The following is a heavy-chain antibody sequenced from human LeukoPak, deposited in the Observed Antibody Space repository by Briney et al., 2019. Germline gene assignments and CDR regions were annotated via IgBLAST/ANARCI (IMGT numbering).Heavy chain of an antibody. Sequence: GESLRLSCAVSGLTFSSSWMDWVRQAPGKGLEWVASINPDGNKKYSADSVKGRFTISRDNAENSLYLQMNSPRVEDTAFYYCARDLAYSRLDYWGQGMLVTVSS. V-gene: IGHV3-7*01. J-gene: IGHJ4*02. CDR2: INPDGNKK. CDR3: ARDLAYSRLDY. D-gene: IGHD5-18*01. CDR1: GLTFSSSW.